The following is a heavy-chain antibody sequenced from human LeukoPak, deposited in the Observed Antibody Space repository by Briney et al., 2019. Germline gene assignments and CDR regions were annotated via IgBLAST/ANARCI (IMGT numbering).Heavy chain of an antibody. CDR2: IAWNSGNT. V-gene: IGHV3-9*01. CDR3: AKDMNSYGSGSSYNPWGPFDS. CDR1: GFSFDNYA. J-gene: IGHJ4*02. Sequence: GRSLRLSCAASGFSFDNYAMHWVRHAPGKGPEWVSGIAWNSGNTGFADSVKGRFTISRDNAENSLYLQMNSLRAEDTALYYCAKDMNSYGSGSSYNPWGPFDSWGQGTLVTVSS. D-gene: IGHD3-10*01.